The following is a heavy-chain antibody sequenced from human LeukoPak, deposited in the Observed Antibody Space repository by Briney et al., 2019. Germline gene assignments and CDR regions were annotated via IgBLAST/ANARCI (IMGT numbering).Heavy chain of an antibody. D-gene: IGHD3-10*01. CDR3: ARGEEDYGSGTYPAWFDP. CDR2: IYYSGST. CDR1: GGSISSGGYY. Sequence: SATLSLTCTVSGGSISSGGYYWSWIRQHPGKGLEWIGYIYYSGSTNYTPSLKSRVTISIDTTKNQFSLKLSSVTAADTAVYYCARGEEDYGSGTYPAWFDPWGQGTLVTVSS. V-gene: IGHV4-31*03. J-gene: IGHJ5*02.